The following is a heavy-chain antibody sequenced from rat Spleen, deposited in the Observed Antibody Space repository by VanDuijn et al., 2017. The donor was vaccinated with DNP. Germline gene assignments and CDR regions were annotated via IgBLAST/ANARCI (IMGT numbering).Heavy chain of an antibody. CDR3: ATGTFAY. CDR2: ISTGGGTT. CDR1: GFTFSNSD. V-gene: IGHV5-25*01. Sequence: EVQLVESGGGLVQPGRSMKLSCAASGFTFSNSDMAWVRQAPTKGLEWVASISTGGGTTYYRDSVKGRFTISRDNAKSTLDLQMDSLRSEDTATYYCATGTFAYWGQGTLVTVSS. J-gene: IGHJ3*01.